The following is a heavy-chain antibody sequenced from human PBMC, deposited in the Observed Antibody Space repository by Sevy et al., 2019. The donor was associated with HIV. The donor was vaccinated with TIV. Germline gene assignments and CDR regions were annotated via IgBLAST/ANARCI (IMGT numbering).Heavy chain of an antibody. Sequence: ASVKVSCKASGYTFTSYGISWVRQAPGQGLEWMGWISAYNGNTNYAQKLQGRVTMTTDTSTSTAYMELRSLRSDDTAVYYCARKRGYSGYTPNYYYMDVWGKGTTVTVSS. V-gene: IGHV1-18*01. D-gene: IGHD5-12*01. CDR1: GYTFTSYG. CDR3: ARKRGYSGYTPNYYYMDV. CDR2: ISAYNGNT. J-gene: IGHJ6*03.